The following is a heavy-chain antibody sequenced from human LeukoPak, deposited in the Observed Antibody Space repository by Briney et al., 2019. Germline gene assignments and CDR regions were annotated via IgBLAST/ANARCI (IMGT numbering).Heavy chain of an antibody. J-gene: IGHJ6*02. CDR1: GYTFTSYG. V-gene: IGHV1-18*01. CDR3: ARDSEWLVPYYYYGMDV. D-gene: IGHD6-19*01. Sequence: GASVKVSCKASGYTFTSYGISWVRQAPGQGLEWMGWISAYNGNTNYAQKLQGRATMTTDTSTSTAYMELRSLRSDDTAVYYCARDSEWLVPYYYYGMDVWGQGTTVTVSS. CDR2: ISAYNGNT.